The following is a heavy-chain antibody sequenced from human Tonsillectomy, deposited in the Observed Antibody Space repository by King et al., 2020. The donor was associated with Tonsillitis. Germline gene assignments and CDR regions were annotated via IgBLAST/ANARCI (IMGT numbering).Heavy chain of an antibody. D-gene: IGHD3-10*01. CDR3: ARDGVELGRQLLWFGEFPI. J-gene: IGHJ3*02. V-gene: IGHV3-33*05. CDR1: GFTFSSSG. CDR2: ISYDGSNK. Sequence: VQLVESGGGVVQPGRSLRLSCAASGFTFSSSGMHWVRQAPGKGLEWVAVISYDGSNKYYADSVKGRFTISRDNSKNTLYLQMNSLRAEDTAVYYCARDGVELGRQLLWFGEFPIWGQGTMVTVSS.